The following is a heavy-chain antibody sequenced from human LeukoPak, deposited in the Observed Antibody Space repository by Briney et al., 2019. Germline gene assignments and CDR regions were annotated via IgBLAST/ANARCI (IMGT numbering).Heavy chain of an antibody. CDR3: ARDDPYYYDSSGYYGMDV. J-gene: IGHJ6*02. V-gene: IGHV3-21*01. D-gene: IGHD3-22*01. CDR1: GFTFSSYS. Sequence: GGSLRLSCAASGFTFSSYSMNWVRQAPGKGLEWVSSISSSSSYIYYADSVKGRFTISRDNAKNSLYLQMNGLRAEDTAVYYCARDDPYYYDSSGYYGMDVWGQGTTVTVSS. CDR2: ISSSSSYI.